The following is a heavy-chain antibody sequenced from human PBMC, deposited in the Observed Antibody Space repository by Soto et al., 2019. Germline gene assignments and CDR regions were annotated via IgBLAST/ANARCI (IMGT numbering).Heavy chain of an antibody. J-gene: IGHJ4*02. CDR1: GFSFNSYA. CDR2: IWFDGSNK. CDR3: ARAAYSSGWYYFDH. D-gene: IGHD6-19*01. V-gene: IGHV3-33*01. Sequence: GGSLRLSCAASGFSFNSYAMHWVRQAPGKGLEWMAVIWFDGSNKDYADSVKGRFTISRDNSKNTLYLQMNSLSAEDTALYFCARAAYSSGWYYFDHWGQGTLVTAPQ.